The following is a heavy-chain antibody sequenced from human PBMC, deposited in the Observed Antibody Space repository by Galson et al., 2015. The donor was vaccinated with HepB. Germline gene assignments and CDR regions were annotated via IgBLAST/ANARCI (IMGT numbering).Heavy chain of an antibody. D-gene: IGHD6-19*01. V-gene: IGHV2-70*04. CDR2: IDWDDEK. J-gene: IGHJ3*02. Sequence: PALVKPTQTLTLTCTFSGFSLTTSGVRVGWIRQPPGKALEWVARIDWDDEKFYTPSLKTRLTISKDTSKNQVVPKMTNMDPVDTATYYCARIRGWGDAFDMWGQGTRVTVSS. CDR1: GFSLTTSGVR. CDR3: ARIRGWGDAFDM.